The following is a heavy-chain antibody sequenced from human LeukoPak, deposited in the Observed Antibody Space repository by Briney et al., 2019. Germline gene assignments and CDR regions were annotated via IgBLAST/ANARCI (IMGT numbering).Heavy chain of an antibody. D-gene: IGHD1-26*01. CDR2: IYHSGST. V-gene: IGHV4-59*01. CDR3: ARGVNSGYFDY. CDR1: GGSISSYY. Sequence: SETPSLTCTVSGGSISSYYWTWIRQPPGKGLEWIGYIYHSGSTNYNPSLKSRVTISVDTSKNQFSLKLTSVTAADTAVYYCARGVNSGYFDYCGQGTLVTVSS. J-gene: IGHJ4*02.